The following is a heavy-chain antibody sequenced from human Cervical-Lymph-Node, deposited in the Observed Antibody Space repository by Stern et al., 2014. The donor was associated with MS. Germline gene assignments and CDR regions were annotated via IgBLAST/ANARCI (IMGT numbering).Heavy chain of an antibody. Sequence: EVQLVQSGGGLVQPGGSLRLSCTASGFTFSASWMSWVRQAPGKGLEWVGNIKQEGSETYIVDSVKGRFTISRDNAKNSLYLQMNSLRADDTAVYYCGRDRALGSPGYLGRVLPPRDYYYGMDVWGQGTTVTVSS. CDR1: GFTFSASW. V-gene: IGHV3-7*01. CDR3: GRDRALGSPGYLGRVLPPRDYYYGMDV. D-gene: IGHD3-9*01. J-gene: IGHJ6*02. CDR2: IKQEGSET.